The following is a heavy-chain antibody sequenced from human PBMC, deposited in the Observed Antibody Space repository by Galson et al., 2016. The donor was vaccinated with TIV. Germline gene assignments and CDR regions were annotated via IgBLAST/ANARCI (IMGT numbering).Heavy chain of an antibody. J-gene: IGHJ4*02. Sequence: PALVKPTQTLTLTCTFSGFSLSTCGMSVGWIRQPPGKALEWLARIDWDDDKFYNSSLKTRLTISKDISRNQVVLTMTNMDPVDTATYYCVRAPISIFGLATSYYFDYWGQGTLVTVSS. CDR2: IDWDDDK. CDR1: GFSLSTCGMS. D-gene: IGHD3-3*01. V-gene: IGHV2-70*17. CDR3: VRAPISIFGLATSYYFDY.